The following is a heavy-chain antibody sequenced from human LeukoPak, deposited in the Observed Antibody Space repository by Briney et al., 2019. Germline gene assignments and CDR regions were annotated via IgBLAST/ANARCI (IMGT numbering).Heavy chain of an antibody. CDR1: GFTFSSYW. CDR2: IKPDGSEK. J-gene: IGHJ6*03. CDR3: ARVQIDIVVVPAAEPFYYYYYMDV. Sequence: GGSLRLSCAASGFTFSSYWMSWVRQTPGKGLGWVANIKPDGSEKYYVDSVTGRFTISRDNAKNSLYLQMNSLRAEDTAVYYCARVQIDIVVVPAAEPFYYYYYMDVWGKGTTVTVSS. V-gene: IGHV3-7*01. D-gene: IGHD2-2*01.